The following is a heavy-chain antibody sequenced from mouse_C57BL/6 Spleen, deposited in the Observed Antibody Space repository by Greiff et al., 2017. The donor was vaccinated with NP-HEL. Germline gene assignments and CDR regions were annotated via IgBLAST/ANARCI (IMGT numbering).Heavy chain of an antibody. CDR1: GYTFTSYW. CDR3: ATMISGLLDY. J-gene: IGHJ2*01. Sequence: QVQLKQPGAELVMPGASVKLSCKASGYTFTSYWMHWVKQRPGQGLEWIGEIDPSDSYTNYNQKFKGKSTLTVDKSSSTAYMQLSSLTSEDSAVYYCATMISGLLDYWGQGTTLTVSS. CDR2: IDPSDSYT. V-gene: IGHV1-69*01. D-gene: IGHD2-4*01.